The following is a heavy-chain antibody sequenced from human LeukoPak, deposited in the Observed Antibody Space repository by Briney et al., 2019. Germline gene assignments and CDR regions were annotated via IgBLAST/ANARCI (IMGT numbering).Heavy chain of an antibody. V-gene: IGHV3-33*08. CDR3: ARDKARTGTSFDY. Sequence: GGSLRLSCAASGFTFSTYTMSWVRQAPGKGLEWVAVIWYDGSNKFYADSVKGRFTISRDNSKNTLYLQMNSLRAEDTAVYYCARDKARTGTSFDYWGQGTLVTVSS. CDR1: GFTFSTYT. J-gene: IGHJ4*02. CDR2: IWYDGSNK. D-gene: IGHD1-7*01.